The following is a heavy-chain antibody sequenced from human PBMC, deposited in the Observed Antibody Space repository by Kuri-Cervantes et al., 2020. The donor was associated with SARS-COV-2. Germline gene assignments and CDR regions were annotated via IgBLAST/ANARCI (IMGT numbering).Heavy chain of an antibody. CDR1: GGSFSGYY. D-gene: IGHD1-7*01. V-gene: IGHV4-34*01. CDR3: ARRHFEGSITGTTGGTFDY. J-gene: IGHJ4*02. Sequence: GSLRLSCAVYGGSFSGYYWSWIRQPPGEGLEWIGSIYYSGSTYYNPSLKSRVTISVDTSKNQFSLKLSSVTAADTAVYYCARRHFEGSITGTTGGTFDYWGQGTLVTVSS. CDR2: IYYSGST.